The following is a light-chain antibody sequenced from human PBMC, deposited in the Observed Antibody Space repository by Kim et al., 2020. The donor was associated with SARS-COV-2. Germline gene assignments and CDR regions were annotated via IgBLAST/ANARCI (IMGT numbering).Light chain of an antibody. CDR3: QQYNKWPLT. J-gene: IGKJ4*01. CDR2: GAS. V-gene: IGKV3-15*01. CDR1: QNVSHY. Sequence: EIVMTQSPVTLSVSPGERATLSCRASQNVSHYLAWYQQRPGQAPRLLIYGASTRATGIPARFSGSGSETEFTLIISSLQSEDFAVYYCQQYNKWPLTFGGGTKVDIK.